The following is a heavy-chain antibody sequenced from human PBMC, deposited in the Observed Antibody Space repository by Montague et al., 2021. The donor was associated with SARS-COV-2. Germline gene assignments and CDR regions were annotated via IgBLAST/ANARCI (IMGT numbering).Heavy chain of an antibody. CDR2: ISYSGST. D-gene: IGHD3-3*01. Sequence: SETLSLTCTVSGGSISSCYWSWIRQPPGRGLQWIGYISYSGSTNYNSSLKSRVTISVDTSKNHLTLRLSSVTAADTAVYFCADFRRTQPASGTVYYGMDVWGQGTTVTVSS. J-gene: IGHJ6*02. CDR3: ADFRRTQPASGTVYYGMDV. CDR1: GGSISSCY. V-gene: IGHV4-59*01.